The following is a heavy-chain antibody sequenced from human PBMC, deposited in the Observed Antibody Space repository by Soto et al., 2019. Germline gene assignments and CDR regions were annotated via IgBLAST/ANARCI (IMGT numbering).Heavy chain of an antibody. Sequence: VASVKVSCKASGYTFTSYGISWVRQAPGQGLEWMGWISAYNGNTNYAQKLQGRVTMTTDTSTSTAYMELRSLRSDDTAVYYCARDGSQAARGWFDPWGQGTLVTVSS. D-gene: IGHD6-6*01. CDR3: ARDGSQAARGWFDP. J-gene: IGHJ5*02. CDR1: GYTFTSYG. CDR2: ISAYNGNT. V-gene: IGHV1-18*04.